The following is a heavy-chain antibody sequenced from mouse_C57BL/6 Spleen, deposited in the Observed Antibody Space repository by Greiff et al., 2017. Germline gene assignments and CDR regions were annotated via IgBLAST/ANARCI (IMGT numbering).Heavy chain of an antibody. Sequence: VQLQQSGPELVKPGASVKIPCKASGYTFTDYNMDWVKQSHGKSLEWIGDINPNNGGTIYNQKFKGKATLTVDKSSSTAYMELRSLTSEDTAVYYCARLYYDYEGYFDVWGTGTTVTVSS. D-gene: IGHD2-4*01. CDR1: GYTFTDYN. CDR2: INPNNGGT. V-gene: IGHV1-18*01. J-gene: IGHJ1*03. CDR3: ARLYYDYEGYFDV.